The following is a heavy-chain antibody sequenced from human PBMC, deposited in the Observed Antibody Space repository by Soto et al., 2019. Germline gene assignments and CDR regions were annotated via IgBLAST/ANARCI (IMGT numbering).Heavy chain of an antibody. Sequence: SETLSLTCTVSGGSISSSSYYWGWIRQPPGKGLEWIGSIYYSGNTYYNPSLKSRVTISVDTSKNQLSLKLSSVTAADTAVYYCARVKRMVRGVIQYWYFDLWGRGTLVTVSS. CDR3: ARVKRMVRGVIQYWYFDL. D-gene: IGHD3-10*01. V-gene: IGHV4-39*01. CDR1: GGSISSSSYY. J-gene: IGHJ2*01. CDR2: IYYSGNT.